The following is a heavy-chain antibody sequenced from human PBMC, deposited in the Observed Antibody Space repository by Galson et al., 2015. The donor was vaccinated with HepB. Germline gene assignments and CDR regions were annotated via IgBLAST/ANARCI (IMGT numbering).Heavy chain of an antibody. V-gene: IGHV3-73*01. D-gene: IGHD6-13*01. CDR3: IRMGNIAGYSSS. CDR2: IGTKADSYPT. CDR1: GFTFSGSA. Sequence: SLRLSCATSGFTFSGSAIHWVRQASGRGLEWVGRIGTKADSYPTAYTASVKGRFTISRDDSRNTAYLQMNRLKTEDSAVYYCIRMGNIAGYSSSWGHGTLVTVS. J-gene: IGHJ4*01.